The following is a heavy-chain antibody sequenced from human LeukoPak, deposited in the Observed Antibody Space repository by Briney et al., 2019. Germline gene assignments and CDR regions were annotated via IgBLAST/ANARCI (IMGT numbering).Heavy chain of an antibody. CDR3: ARDLSSRIVGAMLAFDI. J-gene: IGHJ3*02. CDR1: GGSISSGDYY. CDR2: IYYSGST. Sequence: SQTLSLTCTVSGGSISSGDYYWSWIRQPPGKGLEWIGYIYYSGSTYYNPSPKSRVTISVDTSKNQFSLKLSSVTAADTAVYYCARDLSSRIVGAMLAFDIWGQGTMVTVSS. D-gene: IGHD1-26*01. V-gene: IGHV4-30-4*01.